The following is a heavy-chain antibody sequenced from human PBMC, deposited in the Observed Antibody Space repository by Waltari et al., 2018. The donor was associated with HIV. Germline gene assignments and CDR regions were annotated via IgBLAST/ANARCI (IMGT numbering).Heavy chain of an antibody. CDR1: GFTFRDYY. CDR2: IRSDTDTI. J-gene: IGHJ4*02. D-gene: IGHD6-19*01. Sequence: QVQLVESGGGLVNPGGSLRLSCATSGFTFRDYYMTLIRQAPGKGLEWVSYIRSDTDTIYYADSVKGRFTISRDNAKNSLYLQMNRLSVEDTAVYYCARLKYSSGFFDYWGQGALVTVSS. CDR3: ARLKYSSGFFDY. V-gene: IGHV3-11*01.